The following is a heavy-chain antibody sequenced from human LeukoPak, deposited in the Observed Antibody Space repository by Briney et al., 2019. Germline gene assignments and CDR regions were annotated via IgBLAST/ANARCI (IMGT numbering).Heavy chain of an antibody. Sequence: SETLSLTCTVSGGSISSYYWSWIRQPPGKGLEWIGYIYYSGSTDYNPSLKSRVTMSVATSKNQFSLRLSPVTAADTAVYHCSRLGRSGYYFDYWGQGLLVTVSS. CDR3: SRLGRSGYYFDY. D-gene: IGHD3-22*01. J-gene: IGHJ4*02. CDR2: IYYSGST. V-gene: IGHV4-59*01. CDR1: GGSISSYY.